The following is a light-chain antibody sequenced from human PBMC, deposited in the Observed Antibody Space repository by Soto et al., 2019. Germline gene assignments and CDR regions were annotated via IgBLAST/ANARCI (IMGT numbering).Light chain of an antibody. V-gene: IGKV1-5*01. CDR2: DVS. Sequence: DFQMTQSPSTLSASVGDRVTITCRASQSINNLLAWYQQKPGKAPKFLIYDVSTLESGVPSRFSGSGSGTEFTLTISSLQPEDFATYYCQQYNSYSVTFGQGARLEIK. J-gene: IGKJ5*01. CDR3: QQYNSYSVT. CDR1: QSINNL.